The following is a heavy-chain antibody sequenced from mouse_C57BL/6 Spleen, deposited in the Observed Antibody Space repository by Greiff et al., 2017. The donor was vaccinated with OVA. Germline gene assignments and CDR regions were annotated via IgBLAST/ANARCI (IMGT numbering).Heavy chain of an antibody. CDR3: ARPYYGSSEGFAY. D-gene: IGHD1-1*01. Sequence: QVQLQQSGAELVRPGTSVKVSCKASGYAFTNYLIEWVKQRPGQGLEWIGVINPGSGGTNYNEKFKGKATLTADKSSSTAYMQLSSLTSEDSAVDFCARPYYGSSEGFAYWGQGTLVTVSA. J-gene: IGHJ3*01. CDR1: GYAFTNYL. V-gene: IGHV1-54*01. CDR2: INPGSGGT.